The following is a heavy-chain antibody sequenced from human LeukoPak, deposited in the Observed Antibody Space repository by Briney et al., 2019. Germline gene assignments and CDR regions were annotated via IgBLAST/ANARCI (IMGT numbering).Heavy chain of an antibody. CDR3: AKDRGDIVVVVAATDGCDY. CDR1: GFTFSSYG. D-gene: IGHD2-15*01. J-gene: IGHJ4*02. CDR2: ISYDGSNK. V-gene: IGHV3-30*18. Sequence: PGRSLRLSCAASGFTFSSYGMHWVRQAPGKGLEWVAVISYDGSNKYYADSVKGRFTTSRDNSKNTLYLQMNSLRAEDTAVYYCAKDRGDIVVVVAATDGCDYWGQGTLVTVSS.